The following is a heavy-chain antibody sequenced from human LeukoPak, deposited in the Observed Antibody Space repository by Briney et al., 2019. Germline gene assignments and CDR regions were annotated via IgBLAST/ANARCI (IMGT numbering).Heavy chain of an antibody. CDR3: ARYFEYQRTIDY. V-gene: IGHV4-39*01. J-gene: IGHJ4*02. CDR1: GDSINSSPYY. D-gene: IGHD2-2*01. CDR2: IYYSGST. Sequence: SETLSLTCSVSGDSINSSPYYWVWIRQPLGKGLEWIGNIYYSGSTYYKSSLRSRVTISVDTSKNQFSLRLSSVTAADTAVYYCARYFEYQRTIDYWGQGTLLTVSS.